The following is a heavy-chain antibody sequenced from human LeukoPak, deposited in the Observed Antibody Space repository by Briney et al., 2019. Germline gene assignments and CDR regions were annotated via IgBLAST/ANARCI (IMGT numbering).Heavy chain of an antibody. V-gene: IGHV3-23*01. J-gene: IGHJ4*02. CDR3: AKGSNSGITTVRGVIKSYFDY. CDR1: GFTFSSYA. Sequence: GGSLRLSCAASGFTFSSYAMSWVRQAPGEGLEWVSAISGSGGSTYYADSVKGRFTISRDNSKNTLYLQMNSLRAEDTAVYYCAKGSNSGITTVRGVIKSYFDYWGQGTLVTVSS. CDR2: ISGSGGST. D-gene: IGHD3-10*01.